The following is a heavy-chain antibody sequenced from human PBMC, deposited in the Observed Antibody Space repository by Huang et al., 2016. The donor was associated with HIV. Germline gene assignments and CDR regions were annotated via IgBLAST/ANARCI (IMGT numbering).Heavy chain of an antibody. V-gene: IGHV1-69*01. CDR2: IIPVCGAA. CDR1: GGALWRCG. CDR3: ARTSNWKAEYFRF. Sequence: GGALWRCGVRWVREARGRGVGWRGWIIPVCGAANDAQKFQGRRTMTADESTNTAYMELSSLRFDDTAVYYCARTSNWKAEYFRFWGQGTLVTVAS. D-gene: IGHD1-20*01. J-gene: IGHJ1*01.